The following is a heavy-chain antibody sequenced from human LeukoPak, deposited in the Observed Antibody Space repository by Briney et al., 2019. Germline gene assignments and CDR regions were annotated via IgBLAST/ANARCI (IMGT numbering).Heavy chain of an antibody. J-gene: IGHJ4*02. CDR3: ARNKGWELPAELDS. CDR2: IKQDGGEK. Sequence: GGSLRLSCAASGFTFKNSWMSWVRQAPGKGLEWVANIKQDGGEKYYVDSVKGRFTISRDDAKTSVYLQMNSLRAEDTAVYYCARNKGWELPAELDSWGQGTLVTVSS. V-gene: IGHV3-7*01. D-gene: IGHD2-15*01. CDR1: GFTFKNSW.